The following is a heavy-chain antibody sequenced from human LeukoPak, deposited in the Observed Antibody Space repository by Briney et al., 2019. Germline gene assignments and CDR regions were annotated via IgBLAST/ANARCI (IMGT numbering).Heavy chain of an antibody. V-gene: IGHV3-7*01. D-gene: IGHD2-2*01. Sequence: TGGSLRLSCAASGFTFSTYWMSWVRQAPGKGLVWLANIKQDGSDKFYVDSVKGRFTISRDNAKNSMYLQMNSLRAEDTAVYYCARVLPVASRDYWGQGTLVTVSS. CDR1: GFTFSTYW. J-gene: IGHJ4*02. CDR3: ARVLPVASRDY. CDR2: IKQDGSDK.